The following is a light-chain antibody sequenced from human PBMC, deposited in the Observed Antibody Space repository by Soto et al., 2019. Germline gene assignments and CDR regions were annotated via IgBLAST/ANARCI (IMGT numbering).Light chain of an antibody. CDR3: QQYDNLPAT. CDR1: QDISNY. CDR2: DAS. J-gene: IGKJ5*01. Sequence: DIPMTQSPSSLSASVGDRVTITCQASQDISNYLNWYQQKPGKAPKLLIYDASNLETGVPSRFSGSGSGTDFTFTISSLQPEDIATYYCQQYDNLPATVGQGTRLEIK. V-gene: IGKV1-33*01.